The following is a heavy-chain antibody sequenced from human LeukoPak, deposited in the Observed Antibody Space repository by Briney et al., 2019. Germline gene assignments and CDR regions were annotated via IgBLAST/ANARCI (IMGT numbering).Heavy chain of an antibody. J-gene: IGHJ4*02. V-gene: IGHV4-39*07. CDR3: ARVGYCGGDCYPFDY. Sequence: SETLSLTCTVSGGSISSSNFYWGWIRQPPGKGLEWIGSIYYSGSTYYNPSLKSRVTISVDTSKNQFSLKLSSVTAADTAVYYCARVGYCGGDCYPFDYWGQGTPTTISS. D-gene: IGHD2-21*02. CDR1: GGSISSSNFY. CDR2: IYYSGST.